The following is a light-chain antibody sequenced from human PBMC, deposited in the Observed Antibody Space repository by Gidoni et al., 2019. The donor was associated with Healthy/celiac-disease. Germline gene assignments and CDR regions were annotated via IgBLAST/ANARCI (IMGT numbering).Light chain of an antibody. CDR3: QAWDSSYVV. CDR2: QDT. V-gene: IGLV3-1*01. CDR1: KMGDKY. J-gene: IGLJ2*01. Sequence: SSELTPPPSVSVSPGPTASITCSGDKMGDKYACWSQQKPGQSPVLVIYQDTKRPSGIPERFSGSNSGNTATLTISGTQAMDEADYYCQAWDSSYVVFGGGTKLTVL.